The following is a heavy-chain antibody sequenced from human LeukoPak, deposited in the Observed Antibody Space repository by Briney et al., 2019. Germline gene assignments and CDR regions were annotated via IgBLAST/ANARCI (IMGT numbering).Heavy chain of an antibody. CDR1: GYTLTELS. CDR3: AIVRQTRWYFDY. J-gene: IGHJ4*02. D-gene: IGHD2-15*01. Sequence: ASVKLSCKVSGYTLTELSMHWVRQAPGQGLEWMGWINPNSGGTNYAQKFQGRVTMTRDTSISTAYMELSRLRSDDTAVYYCAIVRQTRWYFDYWGQGTLVTVSS. V-gene: IGHV1-2*02. CDR2: INPNSGGT.